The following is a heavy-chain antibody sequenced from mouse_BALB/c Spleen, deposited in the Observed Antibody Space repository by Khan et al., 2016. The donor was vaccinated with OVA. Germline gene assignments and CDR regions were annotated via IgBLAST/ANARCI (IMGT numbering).Heavy chain of an antibody. CDR3: ARDSNFDY. CDR2: ISSGSSTI. CDR1: GFTFSRFG. Sequence: EVELVESGGGLVQPGGSRKLSCAASGFTFSRFGMHWVHQAPEKGLEWVAYISSGSSTIYYADTVKGRFTISRDNPKNTLFLQMTSLRSEDTAMYYCARDSNFDYLGQGTTLTVS. V-gene: IGHV5-17*02. J-gene: IGHJ2*01.